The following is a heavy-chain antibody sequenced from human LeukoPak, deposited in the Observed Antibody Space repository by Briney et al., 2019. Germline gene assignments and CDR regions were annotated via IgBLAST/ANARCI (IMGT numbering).Heavy chain of an antibody. Sequence: GESLKISCKGSGDRFTSHWIGWVRQMPGKGLEWMGIIYLGDSDTRYSPSFQGQVTISADKSISTAYLQWSSLKASDTAMYYCATSASTLGYYYYGMDVWGQGTTVTVSS. CDR3: ATSASTLGYYYYGMDV. J-gene: IGHJ6*02. V-gene: IGHV5-51*01. CDR2: IYLGDSDT. D-gene: IGHD5/OR15-5a*01. CDR1: GDRFTSHW.